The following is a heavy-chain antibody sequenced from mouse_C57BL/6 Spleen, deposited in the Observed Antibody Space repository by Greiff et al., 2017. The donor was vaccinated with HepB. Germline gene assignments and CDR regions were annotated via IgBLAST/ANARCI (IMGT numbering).Heavy chain of an antibody. J-gene: IGHJ1*03. V-gene: IGHV1-80*01. CDR2: IYPGDGDT. CDR1: GYAFSSYW. CDR3: ARSDDGYYDWYFDV. Sequence: LQESGAELVKPGASVKISCKASGYAFSSYWMNWVKQRPGKGLEWIGQIYPGDGDTNYNGKFKGKATLTADKSSSTAYMQLSSLTSEDSAVYFCARSDDGYYDWYFDVWGTGTTVTVSS. D-gene: IGHD2-3*01.